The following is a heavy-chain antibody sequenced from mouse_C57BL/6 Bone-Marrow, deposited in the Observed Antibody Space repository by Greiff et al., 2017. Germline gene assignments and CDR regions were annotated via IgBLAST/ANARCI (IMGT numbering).Heavy chain of an antibody. CDR1: GYTFTDYY. CDR3: ARSITTVVARDFDV. CDR2: IFPGSGST. Sequence: QVQLQQSGPELVKPGASVKISCKASGYTFTDYYINWVKQRPGQGLEWIGWIFPGSGSTYYNEKFKGKATLTVDKSSSTAYMLLSSLTSEDSAVYFCARSITTVVARDFDVWGTGTTVTVSS. D-gene: IGHD1-1*01. V-gene: IGHV1-75*01. J-gene: IGHJ1*03.